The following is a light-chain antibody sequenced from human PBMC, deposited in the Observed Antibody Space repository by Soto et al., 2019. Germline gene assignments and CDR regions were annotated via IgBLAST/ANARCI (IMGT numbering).Light chain of an antibody. CDR2: DVS. J-gene: IGLJ2*01. Sequence: QSALTQPRSVSGSPGQSVTISCTGTSNDVGGYNFVSWYQQHPGKVPKLFIYDVSRRPSGVPDRFSGSKSGNTASLTISGLQAEDEGEYYCSSYAGSYILVFGGGTKLTVL. CDR1: SNDVGGYNF. CDR3: SSYAGSYILV. V-gene: IGLV2-11*01.